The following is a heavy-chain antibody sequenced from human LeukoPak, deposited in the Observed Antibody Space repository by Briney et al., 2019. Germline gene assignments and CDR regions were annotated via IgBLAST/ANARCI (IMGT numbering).Heavy chain of an antibody. CDR1: GYTFTGYY. CDR2: INPNSGGT. Sequence: ASVKVSCKASGYTFTGYYMHWVRQAPGQGLEWMGWINPNSGGTNYAQKFQGRVTMTRDTSISTVYMELSRLRSDDTAVYYCARVRRVRYFDWLSSAFDIWGQGTMVTVSS. V-gene: IGHV1-2*02. D-gene: IGHD3-9*01. CDR3: ARVRRVRYFDWLSSAFDI. J-gene: IGHJ3*02.